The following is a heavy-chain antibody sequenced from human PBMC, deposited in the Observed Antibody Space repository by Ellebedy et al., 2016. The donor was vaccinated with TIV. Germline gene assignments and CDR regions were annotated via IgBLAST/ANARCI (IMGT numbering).Heavy chain of an antibody. Sequence: ASVKVSCKASGYTFTGYYIHWVRQAPGQGLEWMGWINPNSGGTDCAQKFQGRVTMTRDTSISTAYMELSRLRSDDTAVYYCARPSSYHAFDIWGQGTMVTVSS. CDR1: GYTFTGYY. CDR3: ARPSSYHAFDI. J-gene: IGHJ3*02. CDR2: INPNSGGT. V-gene: IGHV1-2*02. D-gene: IGHD3-22*01.